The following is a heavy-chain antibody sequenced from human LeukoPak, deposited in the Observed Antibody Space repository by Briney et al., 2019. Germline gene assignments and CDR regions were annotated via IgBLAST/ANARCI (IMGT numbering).Heavy chain of an antibody. D-gene: IGHD6-13*01. J-gene: IGHJ4*02. CDR1: GFTFSSYG. CDR3: AKPTYSSSWYDY. CDR2: ISYDGSNK. V-gene: IGHV3-30*18. Sequence: GGSLRLSCAASGFTFSSYGMHWVRQAPGKGLEWVAVISYDGSNKYYADSVKGRFTISRDNSKNTLYLQMNSLRAEDTAVYYSAKPTYSSSWYDYWGQGTLVTVSS.